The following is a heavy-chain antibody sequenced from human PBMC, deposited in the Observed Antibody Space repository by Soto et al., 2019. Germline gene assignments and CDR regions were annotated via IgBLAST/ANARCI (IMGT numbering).Heavy chain of an antibody. J-gene: IGHJ4*02. Sequence: GASVKVSCKASGYTFTSYGISWVRQAPGQGLEWMGWISAYNGNTNYAQKLQGRVTMTTDTSTGTAYMELRSLRSDDTAVYYCARDLFESDYYDSSGYPYYFDYWGQGTLVTVSS. CDR3: ARDLFESDYYDSSGYPYYFDY. V-gene: IGHV1-18*01. CDR2: ISAYNGNT. D-gene: IGHD3-22*01. CDR1: GYTFTSYG.